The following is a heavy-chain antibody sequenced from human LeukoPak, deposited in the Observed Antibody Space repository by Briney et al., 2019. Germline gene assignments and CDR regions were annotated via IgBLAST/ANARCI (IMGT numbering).Heavy chain of an antibody. CDR1: GGSINSYY. CDR3: ASYRLSGPALFDY. D-gene: IGHD6-25*01. V-gene: IGHV4-59*08. CDR2: IYYSGST. J-gene: IGHJ4*02. Sequence: SETLSLTCTVSGGSINSYYWNWIRQPPGKGLEWIGYIYYSGSTNYNPSLKSRVTISVDTSKNQFSLKLSSLTAADTAVYYCASYRLSGPALFDYWGQGTLVTVSS.